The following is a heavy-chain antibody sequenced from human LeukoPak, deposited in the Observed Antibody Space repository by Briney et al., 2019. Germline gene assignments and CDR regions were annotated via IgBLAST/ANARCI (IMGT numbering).Heavy chain of an antibody. CDR2: IYSGDTT. D-gene: IGHD3-22*01. CDR1: GFTVSRKY. CDR3: ARDYHDAFDI. V-gene: IGHV3-53*05. J-gene: IGHJ3*02. Sequence: GGSLRLSCAASGFTVSRKYMSWVRQAPGKGLEWVSVIYSGDTTYYADSVKGRFTISRDNSKNTLYLQMNSLRAEDTAVYYCARDYHDAFDIWGQGTMVTVSS.